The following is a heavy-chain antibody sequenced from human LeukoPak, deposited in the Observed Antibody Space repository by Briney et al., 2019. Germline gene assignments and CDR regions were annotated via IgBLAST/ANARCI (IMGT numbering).Heavy chain of an antibody. J-gene: IGHJ4*02. CDR2: ISAYNGNT. CDR3: ARDRRYYYGSGSPPVYFDY. D-gene: IGHD3-10*01. V-gene: IGHV1-18*01. CDR1: GYTFTGYG. Sequence: ASVKVSCKASGYTFTGYGISWVRQAPEQGHEWMGWISAYNGNTNYAQKLQGRVTMTTDTSTSTAYMELRSLRSDDTAVYYCARDRRYYYGSGSPPVYFDYWGQGTLVTVSS.